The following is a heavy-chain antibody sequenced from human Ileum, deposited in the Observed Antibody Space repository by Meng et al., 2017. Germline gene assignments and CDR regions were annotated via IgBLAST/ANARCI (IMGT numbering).Heavy chain of an antibody. J-gene: IGHJ4*02. CDR2: INRDGTST. V-gene: IGHV3-74*01. D-gene: IGHD1-26*01. CDR3: SRDLSSGWELVG. Sequence: EVQLVESGGGLVQPGGSLRLSCAASGFTFSNYWMHWVRQVPGKGLVWVSRINRDGTSTSYADSLEGRFSISRDNAKNTLYLQMNNLRPEDTAVYYCSRDLSSGWELVGWGQGTLVTVSS. CDR1: GFTFSNYW.